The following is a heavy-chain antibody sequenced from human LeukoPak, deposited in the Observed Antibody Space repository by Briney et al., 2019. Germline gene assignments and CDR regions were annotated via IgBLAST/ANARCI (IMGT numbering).Heavy chain of an antibody. CDR3: ARHKVAAAGRPGLWYFDL. D-gene: IGHD6-13*01. CDR1: GGSISSYY. V-gene: IGHV4-59*08. Sequence: SETLSLTCTVSGGSISSYYWSWIRQPPGKGLEWIGYIYYSGSTNYNPSLKSRVTISVDTSKNQFSLKLSSVTAADTAVYYCARHKVAAAGRPGLWYFDLWGRGTLVTVSS. J-gene: IGHJ2*01. CDR2: IYYSGST.